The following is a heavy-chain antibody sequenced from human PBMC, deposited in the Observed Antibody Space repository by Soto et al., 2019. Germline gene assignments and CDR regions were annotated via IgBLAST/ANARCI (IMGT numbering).Heavy chain of an antibody. CDR3: ARYSGSYIYYLDY. V-gene: IGHV1-3*01. J-gene: IGHJ4*02. CDR1: GYTFTTYA. CDR2: INAGNGNT. D-gene: IGHD1-26*01. Sequence: ASVKVSCKASGYTFTTYAVHWVRQAPGQRLEWMGWINAGNGNTRYSQNFQGRVTFTRDTSASTAYMELSSLRSEDTAVYYCARYSGSYIYYLDYRGQGTLVPVSS.